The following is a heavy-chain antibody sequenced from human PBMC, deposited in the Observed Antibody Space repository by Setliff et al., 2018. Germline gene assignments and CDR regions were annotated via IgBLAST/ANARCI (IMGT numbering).Heavy chain of an antibody. V-gene: IGHV4-39*07. J-gene: IGHJ4*02. Sequence: SETLSLTCIVSSGSISTSNYFWGWVRQPPGRGLEWIGSMYSSGTTNYSPSLRGRLTISVDTSKNQFSLKLRSVTAADTAVYYCARGGTFRYFDFWGQGAPVTVSS. CDR2: MYSSGTT. CDR3: ARGGTFRYFDF. CDR1: SGSISTSNYF. D-gene: IGHD5-12*01.